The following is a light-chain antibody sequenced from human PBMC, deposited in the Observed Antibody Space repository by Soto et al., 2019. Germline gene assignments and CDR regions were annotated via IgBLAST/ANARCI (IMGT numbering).Light chain of an antibody. V-gene: IGKV1-5*01. Sequence: DIQITQSPSTLSASVGDRVTITCRASQSISSWLAWYEQKPGKAPRLLIHDVSTLQSGVPSRFSGSGSGTEFTLTISSLQPDDFASDYCLQYESRYTFCQGTKVDI. CDR3: LQYESRYT. J-gene: IGKJ2*01. CDR1: QSISSW. CDR2: DVS.